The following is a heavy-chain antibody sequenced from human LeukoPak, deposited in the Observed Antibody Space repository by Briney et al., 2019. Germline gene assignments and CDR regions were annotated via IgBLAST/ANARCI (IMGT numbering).Heavy chain of an antibody. J-gene: IGHJ4*02. CDR3: ARGGVAAKYYFDF. Sequence: SETLSLTCTVSGGSISPLYWGWIRQAPGKGLEFIGYIYYSGSTNFNPSLKSRVTLSVDTSKSQISLKLTSVTAADTAVYYCARGGVAAKYYFDFWGQGTLVTVAS. CDR2: IYYSGST. D-gene: IGHD3-10*01. V-gene: IGHV4-59*11. CDR1: GGSISPLY.